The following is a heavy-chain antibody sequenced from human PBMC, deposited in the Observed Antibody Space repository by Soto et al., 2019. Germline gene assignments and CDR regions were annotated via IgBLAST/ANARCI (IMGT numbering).Heavy chain of an antibody. D-gene: IGHD6-19*01. CDR1: GFTFSNAW. CDR2: IKRKSDGGTT. CDR3: ATEASKAWLVRHFKS. J-gene: IGHJ4*02. V-gene: IGHV3-15*05. Sequence: GGSLRLSCAASGFTFSNAWMSWVRQAPGKGLEWVGRIKRKSDGGTTDYAAPVKGRFNISRDDSEDILYLQMNSLKIEDTAVYYCATEASKAWLVRHFKSWGQGTLVTVSS.